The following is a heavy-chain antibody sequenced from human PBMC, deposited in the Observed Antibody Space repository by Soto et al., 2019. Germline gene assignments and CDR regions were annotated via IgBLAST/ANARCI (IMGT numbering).Heavy chain of an antibody. J-gene: IGHJ4*02. CDR2: IYPGDSDT. Sequence: GASVKVSCKASGYTFTSYWIGWVRQMPGKGLEWMGIIYPGDSDTRYSPSFQGQVTISADKSISTAYLQWSSLKASDTAMYYCARHGPYGSGSYWIDYWGQGTLVTVSS. CDR1: GYTFTSYW. V-gene: IGHV5-51*01. D-gene: IGHD3-10*01. CDR3: ARHGPYGSGSYWIDY.